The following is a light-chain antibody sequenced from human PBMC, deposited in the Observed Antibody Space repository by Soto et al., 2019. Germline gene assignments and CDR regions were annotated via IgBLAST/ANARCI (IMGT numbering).Light chain of an antibody. CDR2: GAS. CDR3: QQRSNWPSGT. J-gene: IGKJ1*01. V-gene: IGKV3D-20*02. Sequence: EIVLTQSPGTLSLSPGERATLSCRASQSVSSSYLAWYQQKPGQAPRLLIYGASNRATGIPDRFSGSGSGTDFTLTISSLEPEDFAVYYCQQRSNWPSGTFGQGTKVDIK. CDR1: QSVSSSY.